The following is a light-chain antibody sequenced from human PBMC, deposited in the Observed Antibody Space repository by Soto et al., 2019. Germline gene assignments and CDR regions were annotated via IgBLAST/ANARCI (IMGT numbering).Light chain of an antibody. V-gene: IGKV3-20*01. Sequence: EIVLKQSPGTLSLSPGERATLSCSASQSVSSSYLAWYQQKPGQAPRLLIYGASSRSTGIPDRFSGSGSGTDFTLTISRLEPEDFAVYYCQQYGSSPPITFGQGTRLDIK. CDR3: QQYGSSPPIT. CDR1: QSVSSSY. CDR2: GAS. J-gene: IGKJ5*01.